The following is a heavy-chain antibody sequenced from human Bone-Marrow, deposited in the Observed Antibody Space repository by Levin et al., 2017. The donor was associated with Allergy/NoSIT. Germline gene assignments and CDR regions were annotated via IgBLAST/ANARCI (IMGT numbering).Heavy chain of an antibody. J-gene: IGHJ4*02. CDR1: GGSISTGGFH. CDR2: IYYSGNT. D-gene: IGHD5-24*01. CDR3: AREDGYVFDY. V-gene: IGHV4-31*03. Sequence: NPSETLSLTCSLSGGSISTGGFHWSWVRQRPGKGLEWIGYIYYSGNTYYNPSLQSRLSISIDTSKNKFSLRLTSVTAADTAVYYCAREDGYVFDYWGQGTLVTVSS.